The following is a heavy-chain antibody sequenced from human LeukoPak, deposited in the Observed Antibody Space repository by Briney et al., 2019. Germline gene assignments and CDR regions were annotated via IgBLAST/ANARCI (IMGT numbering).Heavy chain of an antibody. CDR1: GFTFSSYW. CDR3: ASDRPNCSGGSCYLSNWFDP. J-gene: IGHJ5*02. Sequence: GGSLRLSCAASGFTFSSYWMHWVRQAPGKGLEWVSRINSDGSSTSYADSVKGRFTISRDNAKNTLYLQMNSLRAEDTAVYYCASDRPNCSGGSCYLSNWFDPWGQGTLVTVSS. V-gene: IGHV3-74*01. D-gene: IGHD2-15*01. CDR2: INSDGSST.